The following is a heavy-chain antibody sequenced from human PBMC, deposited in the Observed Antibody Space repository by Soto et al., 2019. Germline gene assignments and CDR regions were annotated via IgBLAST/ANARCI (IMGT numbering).Heavy chain of an antibody. CDR2: IYNEFT. CDR1: GFTVTEIY. D-gene: IGHD2-15*01. J-gene: IGHJ3*02. Sequence: EVQLVESGGGLVQPGGSLRLSCVASGFTVTEIYMNWVRQAPGKGLEWVSVIYNEFTDYADSVRGRFSISTDSSKNALYRQMNSLRAEDSAVYYCVREPRYCRGGSCSIMGDAFDIWGQGTKVTVSS. V-gene: IGHV3-66*01. CDR3: VREPRYCRGGSCSIMGDAFDI.